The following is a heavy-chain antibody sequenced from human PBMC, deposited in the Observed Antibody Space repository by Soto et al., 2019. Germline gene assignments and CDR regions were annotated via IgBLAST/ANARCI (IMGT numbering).Heavy chain of an antibody. Sequence: KPGGSLRLSCAASGFTFSIYSMNWVRQAPGKGLEWVSSISSSSSYIYYADSVKGRFTISRDNAKNSLYLQMNSLRAEDTAVYYCARGKYCSGVSCAHDAFDIWGQGTMVTVSS. CDR2: ISSSSSYI. CDR1: GFTFSIYS. CDR3: ARGKYCSGVSCAHDAFDI. J-gene: IGHJ3*02. V-gene: IGHV3-21*01. D-gene: IGHD2-15*01.